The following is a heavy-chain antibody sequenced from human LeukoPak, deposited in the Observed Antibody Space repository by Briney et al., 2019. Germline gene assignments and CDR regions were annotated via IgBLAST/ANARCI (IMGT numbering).Heavy chain of an antibody. Sequence: ASVKVSCMASGYTFTTYSISWVRQAPGQGLEWMGWVSAYNGNTYYAQKLQGRVTMTTDTSTSTAYMELRSLRSDDAAVYYCARDLRTVMVRPFAYWGQGTLVTVSS. CDR2: VSAYNGNT. V-gene: IGHV1-18*01. J-gene: IGHJ4*02. D-gene: IGHD5-18*01. CDR1: GYTFTTYS. CDR3: ARDLRTVMVRPFAY.